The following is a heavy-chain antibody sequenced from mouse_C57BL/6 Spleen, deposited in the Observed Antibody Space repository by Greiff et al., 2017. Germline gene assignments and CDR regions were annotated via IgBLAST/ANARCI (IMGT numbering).Heavy chain of an antibody. CDR3: ARDETGTRYFDV. D-gene: IGHD4-1*01. Sequence: EVMLVASGGGLVKPGGSLKLSCAASGFTFSSYAMSWVRQTPEKRLEWVATISDGGSYTYYPDNVKGRFTISRDNAKNNLYLQMSHLKSEDTAMYYCARDETGTRYFDVWGTGTTVTVSS. V-gene: IGHV5-4*01. J-gene: IGHJ1*03. CDR2: ISDGGSYT. CDR1: GFTFSSYA.